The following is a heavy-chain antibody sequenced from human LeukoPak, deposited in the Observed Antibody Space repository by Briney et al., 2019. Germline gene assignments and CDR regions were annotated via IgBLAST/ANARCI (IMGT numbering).Heavy chain of an antibody. D-gene: IGHD4-17*01. CDR3: ARDTADY. Sequence: SGGSLRLSCAASGFTFSSYAMHWVRQAPGKGLEWVAVISYDGSNKYYADSVKGRFTISRDNSKNTLYLQMNSLRAEDTAVYYCARDTADYWGQGTLVTVSS. CDR1: GFTFSSYA. J-gene: IGHJ4*02. CDR2: ISYDGSNK. V-gene: IGHV3-30-3*01.